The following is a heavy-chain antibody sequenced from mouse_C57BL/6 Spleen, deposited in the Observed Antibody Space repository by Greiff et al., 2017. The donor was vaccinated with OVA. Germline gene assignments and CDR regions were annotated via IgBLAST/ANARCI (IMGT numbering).Heavy chain of an antibody. CDR1: GFTFSDYG. CDR3: ARARYSNYAAY. CDR2: ISSGSSTI. J-gene: IGHJ3*01. Sequence: EVQGVESGGGLVKPGGSLKLSCAASGFTFSDYGMHWVRQAPEKGLEWVAYISSGSSTIYYADTVKGRFTISRDNAKNTLFLQMTSLRSEDTAMYYCARARYSNYAAYWGQGTLVTVSA. V-gene: IGHV5-17*01. D-gene: IGHD2-5*01.